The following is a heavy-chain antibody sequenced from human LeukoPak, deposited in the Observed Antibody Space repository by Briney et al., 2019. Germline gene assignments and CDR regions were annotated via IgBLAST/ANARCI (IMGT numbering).Heavy chain of an antibody. Sequence: ASVKVSCKASGYIFTSYGISWVRQAPGQGLEWMGWISAYNGNTHYAQKVQGGVTMTTDTSTSTVYMELRSLRSDDTAVYYCARDGHRMYYYGSSDYRFDSWGQGTLVTVSS. CDR3: ARDGHRMYYYGSSDYRFDS. J-gene: IGHJ4*02. V-gene: IGHV1-18*01. CDR2: ISAYNGNT. D-gene: IGHD3-22*01. CDR1: GYIFTSYG.